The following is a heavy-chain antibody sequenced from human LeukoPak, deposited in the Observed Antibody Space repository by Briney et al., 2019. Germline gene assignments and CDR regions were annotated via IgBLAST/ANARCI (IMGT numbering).Heavy chain of an antibody. V-gene: IGHV4-34*01. CDR3: ASGGATPFDY. CDR1: GGSFGGYY. Sequence: SETLSLTCAVYGGSFGGYYWSWIRKPPGKGLEWIGEINHSGSTNYNPSLKSRVTISVDTSKNQFSLKLSSVTTADTAVYYCASGGATPFDYWGQGTLVTVSS. D-gene: IGHD1-26*01. CDR2: INHSGST. J-gene: IGHJ4*02.